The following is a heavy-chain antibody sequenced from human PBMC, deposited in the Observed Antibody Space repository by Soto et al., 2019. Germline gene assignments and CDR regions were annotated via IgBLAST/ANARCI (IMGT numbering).Heavy chain of an antibody. J-gene: IGHJ4*02. V-gene: IGHV4-34*01. CDR2: INHSGST. Sequence: QVQLQQWGAGLLKPSETLSLTCAVYGGSFSGYYWSWIRQPPGKGLEWIGEINHSGSTNYNPSLKSRVTISVDTSKNQFSLKLSSVTAADTAVYYCARLAVVVAATRDYWGQGTLVTVSS. D-gene: IGHD2-15*01. CDR1: GGSFSGYY. CDR3: ARLAVVVAATRDY.